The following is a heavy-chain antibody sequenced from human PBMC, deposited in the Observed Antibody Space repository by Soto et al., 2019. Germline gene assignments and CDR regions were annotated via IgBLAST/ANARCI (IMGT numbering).Heavy chain of an antibody. CDR3: VKAQERSAQYFAVVITAFDF. V-gene: IGHV3-30*18. Sequence: QVHLVESGGGVVQPGRSLRLSCEGSGFSFSNYGIHGVRQAPGKGLGGVAVISHDGNSHHLADSVRGRFTISRDNSKNTVFLHMTSLRREDSAVYHCVKAQERSAQYFAVVITAFDFWGQGTMVTVSS. CDR2: ISHDGNSH. D-gene: IGHD3-22*01. J-gene: IGHJ3*01. CDR1: GFSFSNYG.